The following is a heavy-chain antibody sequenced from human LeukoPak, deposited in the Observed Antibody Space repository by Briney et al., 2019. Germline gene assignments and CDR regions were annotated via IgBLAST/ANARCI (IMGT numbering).Heavy chain of an antibody. CDR1: GFTFNAYG. J-gene: IGHJ4*02. CDR3: AKGPGYDFWSGYYGYFDY. D-gene: IGHD3-3*01. CDR2: IHSDASNE. Sequence: GGSLRLSCAASGFTFNAYGMHWVRQAPGKGLEWVAFIHSDASNEYYPDSVKGRFTISRDNSKNTLYLQMNSLRAEDTAVYYCAKGPGYDFWSGYYGYFDYWGQGTLVTVSS. V-gene: IGHV3-30*02.